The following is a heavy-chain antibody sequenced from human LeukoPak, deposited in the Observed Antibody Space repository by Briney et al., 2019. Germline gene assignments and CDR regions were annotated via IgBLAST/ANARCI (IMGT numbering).Heavy chain of an antibody. V-gene: IGHV3-33*06. CDR3: AKPQSREGFWSGYGGSSPYYFDY. D-gene: IGHD3-3*01. CDR2: LWYDGSNK. Sequence: GGSLRLSCAASGFTFSSYGMHWVRQAPGRGLEWVAVLWYDGSNKYYADSVKGRFTISRDNSKNTLYLQMNSLRAEDTAVYYCAKPQSREGFWSGYGGSSPYYFDYWGQGTLVTVSS. CDR1: GFTFSSYG. J-gene: IGHJ4*02.